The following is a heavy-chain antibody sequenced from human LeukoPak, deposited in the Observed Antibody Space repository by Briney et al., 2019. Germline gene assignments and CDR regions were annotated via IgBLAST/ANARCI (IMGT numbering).Heavy chain of an antibody. J-gene: IGHJ4*02. V-gene: IGHV3-21*01. CDR2: ISSSSSYI. CDR3: ARVVRGITVTTSRFDY. CDR1: GFTFSSYS. D-gene: IGHD4-17*01. Sequence: GGSLRLSCAASGFTFSSYSMNWVRQAPGKGLEWVSSISSSSSYIYYADSVKGRFTISRDNAKNSLYLQMNSLRAEDTAVYYCARVVRGITVTTSRFDYWGQGTLVTVSS.